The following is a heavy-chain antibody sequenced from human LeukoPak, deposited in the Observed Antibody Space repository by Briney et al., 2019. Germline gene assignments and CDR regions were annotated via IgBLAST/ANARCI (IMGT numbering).Heavy chain of an antibody. V-gene: IGHV4-39*07. J-gene: IGHJ4*02. CDR1: GGSISSSSYY. CDR2: IYYSGST. D-gene: IGHD2-21*01. CDR3: AREGMTYCGGDCLGY. Sequence: PSETLSLTCTVSGGSISSSSYYWGWIRQPPGKGLEWIGSIYYSGSTYYNPSLKSRVTMSVDTSKNQFSLKLSSVTAADTAVYYCAREGMTYCGGDCLGYWGQGTLVTVSS.